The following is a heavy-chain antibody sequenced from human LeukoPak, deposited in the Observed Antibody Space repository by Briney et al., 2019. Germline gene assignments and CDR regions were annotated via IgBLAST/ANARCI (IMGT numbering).Heavy chain of an antibody. Sequence: ASVKVSCKASGYTFTGYYMHWVRQAPGQGLEWMGWINPNTGGAYYAQNFQGRVTMTRDTSISTAYMELSSLRSDDTAVYYCARGDGGTVDYRGQGTLVTVSS. V-gene: IGHV1-2*02. CDR2: INPNTGGA. CDR1: GYTFTGYY. J-gene: IGHJ4*02. CDR3: ARGDGGTVDY.